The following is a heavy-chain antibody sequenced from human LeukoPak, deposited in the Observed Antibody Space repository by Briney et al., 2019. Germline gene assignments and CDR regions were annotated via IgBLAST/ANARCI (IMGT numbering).Heavy chain of an antibody. CDR2: ISSSSSYI. CDR1: GFTFSSYS. J-gene: IGHJ4*02. D-gene: IGHD4-17*01. V-gene: IGHV3-21*01. Sequence: GGSLRLSCAASGFTFSSYSMNWVRQAPGKGLEWVSSISSSSSYIYYADSVKGRFTISRDNAKNSLYLQMNSLRAEDTAVYYCARVAVTTGVSIWGQGTLVTVSS. CDR3: ARVAVTTGVSI.